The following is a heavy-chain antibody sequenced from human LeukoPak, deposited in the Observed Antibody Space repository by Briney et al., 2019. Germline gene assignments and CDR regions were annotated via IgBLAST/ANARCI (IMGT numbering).Heavy chain of an antibody. CDR2: MNPNSGNT. D-gene: IGHD2-2*01. CDR3: ARETVVPAAIDY. V-gene: IGHV1-8*01. CDR1: GYTFTSHD. Sequence: ASVKVFCKASGYTFTSHDINWVRQATGRGLEWMGWMNPNSGNTGYAQKFQGRVTMTRNTSISTAYMELSSLRSEGTAVYYCARETVVPAAIDYWGQGTLVTVSS. J-gene: IGHJ4*02.